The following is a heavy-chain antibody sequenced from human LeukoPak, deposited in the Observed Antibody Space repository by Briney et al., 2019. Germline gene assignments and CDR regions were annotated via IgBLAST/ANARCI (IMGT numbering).Heavy chain of an antibody. CDR3: IRDLRDHDY. V-gene: IGHV3-74*01. CDR1: GFTFSSYA. CDR2: INGDGTQT. Sequence: GGSLRLSCAASGFTFSSYAMSWVRQAPGKGLVWVSRINGDGTQTNYADSVKGRFTVSRDNAKNTLYLQMNSLRADDTAVYFCIRDLRDHDYWGQGALVTVSS. J-gene: IGHJ4*02.